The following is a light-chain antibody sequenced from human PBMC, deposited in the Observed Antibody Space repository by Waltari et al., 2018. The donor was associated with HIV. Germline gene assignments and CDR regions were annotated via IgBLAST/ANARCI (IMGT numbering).Light chain of an antibody. CDR2: EVS. Sequence: QSALTQPASVSGSPGQSISISCPGTSSDVGAYYVSWYQHHPGKAPKVIIYEVSNRPSGVSNRFSGSKSGNTASLTISGLLPEDEADYFCSSYISSATPEFGGGTRLTVL. J-gene: IGLJ3*02. CDR3: SSYISSATPE. V-gene: IGLV2-14*01. CDR1: SSDVGAYY.